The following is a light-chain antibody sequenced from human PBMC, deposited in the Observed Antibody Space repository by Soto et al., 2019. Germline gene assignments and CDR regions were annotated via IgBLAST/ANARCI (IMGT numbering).Light chain of an antibody. Sequence: DIQMTQSPSTLSASVGDRVTITCRASQSISSWLAWYQQKPGKAPKLLIYDASSLDSGVPSRFSGSGSGTEFTLTITSLQPDDFATYYCQQYDSFPLTFGGGTRVAIK. CDR3: QQYDSFPLT. J-gene: IGKJ4*01. V-gene: IGKV1-5*01. CDR2: DAS. CDR1: QSISSW.